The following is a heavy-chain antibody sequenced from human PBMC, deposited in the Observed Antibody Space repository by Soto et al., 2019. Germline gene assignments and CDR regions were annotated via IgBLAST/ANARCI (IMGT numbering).Heavy chain of an antibody. CDR2: LSSDGSSK. D-gene: IGHD6-13*01. V-gene: IGHV3-30*18. Sequence: GGSLRLSCAASGFTFSSFGMHWVRQPPGKGLEWVAVLSSDGSSKHYTDSVQGRFTISRDSSNNTLHLQLNRLRPEDSAVYYCAKDLWARSAASALDSWGQGTLVTVSS. J-gene: IGHJ4*02. CDR1: GFTFSSFG. CDR3: AKDLWARSAASALDS.